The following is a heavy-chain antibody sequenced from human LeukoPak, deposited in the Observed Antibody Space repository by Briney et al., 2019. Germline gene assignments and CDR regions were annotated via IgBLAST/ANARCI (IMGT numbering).Heavy chain of an antibody. Sequence: PGGSLRPTCAASGFTFSSYSMNWVRQAPGKGLEWVSSISSSSYIYYADSVKGRFTIPRDNAKNSLYLQMNSLRAEDTAVYYCARDHEEYCSGGSCSRFDYWGQGTLVTVSS. CDR1: GFTFSSYS. D-gene: IGHD2-15*01. J-gene: IGHJ4*02. CDR3: ARDHEEYCSGGSCSRFDY. V-gene: IGHV3-21*01. CDR2: ISSSSYI.